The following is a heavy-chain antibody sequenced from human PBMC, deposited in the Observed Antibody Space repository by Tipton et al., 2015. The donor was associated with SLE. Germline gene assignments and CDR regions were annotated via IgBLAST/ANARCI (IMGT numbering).Heavy chain of an antibody. D-gene: IGHD5-24*01. Sequence: RSLRLSCAASGFTLSTHSMHWVRQAPGKGLEWVAFVSFDGINKFYGDSVKGRFTISRDNSKKTLYLQINSLRADDTAVYYCAADSRDGYNSYFDYWGQGTLVTVSS. J-gene: IGHJ4*02. CDR2: VSFDGINK. V-gene: IGHV3-30*04. CDR1: GFTLSTHS. CDR3: AADSRDGYNSYFDY.